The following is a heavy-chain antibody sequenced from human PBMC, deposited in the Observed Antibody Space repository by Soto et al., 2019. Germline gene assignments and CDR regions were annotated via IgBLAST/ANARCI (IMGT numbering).Heavy chain of an antibody. CDR2: ISAYNGNT. CDR3: AREQRFFWSGSQPDYYYYGMDV. V-gene: IGHV1-18*01. J-gene: IGHJ6*02. Sequence: ASVKVSCKASGYTFTSYGISWVRQAPGQRHERMGWISAYNGNTNYAQKLQGRVTMTTDTSTSTAYMELRSLRSDDTAVYYCAREQRFFWSGSQPDYYYYGMDVWGQGTTVTVSS. CDR1: GYTFTSYG. D-gene: IGHD3-3*01.